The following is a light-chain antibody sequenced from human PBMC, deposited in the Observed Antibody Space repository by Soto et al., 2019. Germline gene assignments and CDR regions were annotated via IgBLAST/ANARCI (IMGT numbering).Light chain of an antibody. CDR3: QQYNNRWT. J-gene: IGKJ1*01. V-gene: IGKV1-5*03. CDR2: KAS. CDR1: QSISVW. Sequence: DIELIRVLSIPFTNIRDKVNITCPASQSISVWLAWFQQKPGNAPKLLIYKASTLESGVPSRFSGSGSGTEFTLTISSLQPDDSATYYCQQYNNRWTFGQGTKVDIK.